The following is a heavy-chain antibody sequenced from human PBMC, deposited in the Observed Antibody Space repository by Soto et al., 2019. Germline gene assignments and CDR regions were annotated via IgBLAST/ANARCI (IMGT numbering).Heavy chain of an antibody. V-gene: IGHV3-73*02. CDR3: TRRAQGGYCSGVVCYPFDY. Sequence: EVQLVESGGGLVQPGGSLKLSCAASGFTFSGSAMHWVRQASGKGLEWVGRIRSKADNYATAYAASVKGRFTISRDDSKNTAYLQMNSLKTEDTAVYYCTRRAQGGYCSGVVCYPFDYWGQGVLVTVSS. CDR1: GFTFSGSA. CDR2: IRSKADNYAT. J-gene: IGHJ4*02. D-gene: IGHD2-8*02.